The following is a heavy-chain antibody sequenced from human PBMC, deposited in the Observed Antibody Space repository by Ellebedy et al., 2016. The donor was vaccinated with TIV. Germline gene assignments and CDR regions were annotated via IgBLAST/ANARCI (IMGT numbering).Heavy chain of an antibody. J-gene: IGHJ6*02. V-gene: IGHV3-13*01. CDR3: ARGTTYYYGMDV. CDR1: GFTFSSYD. D-gene: IGHD4-11*01. CDR2: IGTAGDT. Sequence: GESLKISCAASGFTFSSYDMHWVRQATGKGLEWVSAIGTAGDTYYPGSVKGRFTISRENAKNSLYLQMKSLRAGDTAVYYCARGTTYYYGMDVWGQGTTVTVSS.